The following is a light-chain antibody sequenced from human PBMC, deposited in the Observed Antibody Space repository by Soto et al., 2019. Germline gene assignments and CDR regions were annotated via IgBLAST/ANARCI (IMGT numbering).Light chain of an antibody. V-gene: IGKV3-11*01. Sequence: EIVLTQSPATLSLSPGGRATLSCRASQSVSSYLAWYQQKPGQAPRLLIYDASNRATGIPARFSGSGSGTDFTLTISSLEPEDFAVYYCQQRSNLLTFGGGTKVEIK. CDR1: QSVSSY. CDR2: DAS. J-gene: IGKJ4*01. CDR3: QQRSNLLT.